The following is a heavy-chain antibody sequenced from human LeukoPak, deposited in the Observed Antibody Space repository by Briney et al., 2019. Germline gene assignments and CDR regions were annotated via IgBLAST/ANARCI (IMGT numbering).Heavy chain of an antibody. CDR2: ISGSGGST. D-gene: IGHD1-20*01. CDR1: GFTFSSYA. CDR3: TRGRRRDLTGSSYYYGMDV. Sequence: GGSLRLSCAASGFTFSSYAMSWVRQAPGKGLEWVSAISGSGGSTYYADSVKGRFTISRDNSKNTLYLQMNSLRAEDTAVYYCTRGRRRDLTGSSYYYGMDVWGQGTTVAVSS. J-gene: IGHJ6*02. V-gene: IGHV3-23*01.